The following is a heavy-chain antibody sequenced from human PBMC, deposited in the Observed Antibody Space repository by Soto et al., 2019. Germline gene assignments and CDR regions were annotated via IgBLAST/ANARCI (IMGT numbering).Heavy chain of an antibody. Sequence: QVQLQESGPGLVKPSQTLSLTCTVSGGSISSCGYYCSWIRQHPGKGLEWIGYIYYSGSNYYNPSLKSRVTIAVDTSKNQFSLKLSSVTAADTAVYYCARESRPDDAFDIWGQGTMVTVSS. J-gene: IGHJ3*02. V-gene: IGHV4-31*03. CDR3: ARESRPDDAFDI. CDR2: IYYSGSN. CDR1: GGSISSCGYY.